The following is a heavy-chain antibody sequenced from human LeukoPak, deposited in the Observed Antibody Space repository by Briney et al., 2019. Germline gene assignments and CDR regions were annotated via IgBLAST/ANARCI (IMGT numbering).Heavy chain of an antibody. Sequence: NSSETLSLTCTVSGGSISSGDYSWSWIRQPPGKGLEWIGYIYYSGSTYYNPSLKSRVTISVDTSKNQFSLKLSSVTAADTAVYYCARVPSGYYYVGYNWFDPWGQGTLVTVSS. CDR1: GGSISSGDYS. CDR2: IYYSGST. CDR3: ARVPSGYYYVGYNWFDP. V-gene: IGHV4-30-4*01. D-gene: IGHD3-22*01. J-gene: IGHJ5*02.